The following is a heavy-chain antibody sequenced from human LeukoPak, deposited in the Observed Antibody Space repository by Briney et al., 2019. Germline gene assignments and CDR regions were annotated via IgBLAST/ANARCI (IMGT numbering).Heavy chain of an antibody. D-gene: IGHD3-22*01. Sequence: GESLKISCKGSGYSFTNYWIGWVRQKPGKGLEWMGIIFPGDSDTRYSPSFQVQVTISADKSISTAYLQWSSLKASDTAMYYCARRLTYDSRAYYCLDYWGQGTLVTVSS. J-gene: IGHJ4*02. V-gene: IGHV5-51*01. CDR1: GYSFTNYW. CDR2: IFPGDSDT. CDR3: ARRLTYDSRAYYCLDY.